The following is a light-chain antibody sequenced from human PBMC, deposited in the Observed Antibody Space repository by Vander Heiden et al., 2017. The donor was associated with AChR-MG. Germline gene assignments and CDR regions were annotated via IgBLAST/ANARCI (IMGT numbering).Light chain of an antibody. CDR2: EGN. J-gene: IGLJ3*02. V-gene: IGLV2-23*01. CDR1: SRAVGSYNL. CDR3: CSYAGSSTLWV. Sequence: QSALTQPASVSGSPGQSITISCTGTSRAVGSYNLVSWYQHHPGKAPKLMIYEGNKRPSGASNRFSGSKSGNTASLTISGLQAEDEAVYYCCSYAGSSTLWVFGGGTKLTVL.